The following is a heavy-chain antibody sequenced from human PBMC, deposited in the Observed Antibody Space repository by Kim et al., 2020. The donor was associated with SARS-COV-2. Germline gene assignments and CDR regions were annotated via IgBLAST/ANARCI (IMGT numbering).Heavy chain of an antibody. Sequence: DSVKGRFTISRDNSKNTLYLQMTSLRAEDTAVYYCAKAPDYYGSGSPFDYWGQGTLVTVSS. J-gene: IGHJ4*02. D-gene: IGHD3-10*01. CDR3: AKAPDYYGSGSPFDY. V-gene: IGHV3-23*01.